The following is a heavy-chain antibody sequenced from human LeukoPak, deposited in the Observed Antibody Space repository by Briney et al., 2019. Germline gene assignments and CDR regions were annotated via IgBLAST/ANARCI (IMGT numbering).Heavy chain of an antibody. CDR2: ISSSSSAI. Sequence: GGSLRLSCAASGFTFSSYSMNWVRQAPGKGLEWVSHISSSSSAIYHADSVKGRFTISRDNAKNSLYLQMNSLRAEDTAVYYCARAEENYYGMDVWGQGTTVTVSS. CDR3: ARAEENYYGMDV. CDR1: GFTFSSYS. V-gene: IGHV3-48*04. J-gene: IGHJ6*02.